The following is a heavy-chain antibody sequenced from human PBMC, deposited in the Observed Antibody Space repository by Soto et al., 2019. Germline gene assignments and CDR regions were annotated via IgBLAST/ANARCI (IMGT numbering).Heavy chain of an antibody. J-gene: IGHJ3*01. D-gene: IGHD1-26*01. CDR2: ITGNSDEI. V-gene: IGHV3-23*01. Sequence: EMQLLESGGGLVQPGGSLRLSCAASGFTFSTYVMSWIRQAPGKGLEWVSSITGNSDEIFYAYSVRGRFTISRDNSNSRVYMQMNSPRAEDTALYYCVKRGANWGAFDVWGQGTVVTVSS. CDR1: GFTFSTYV. CDR3: VKRGANWGAFDV.